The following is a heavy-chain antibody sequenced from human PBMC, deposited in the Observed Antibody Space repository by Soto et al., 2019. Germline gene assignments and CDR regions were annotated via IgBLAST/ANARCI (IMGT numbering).Heavy chain of an antibody. D-gene: IGHD2-2*01. V-gene: IGHV3-23*01. CDR1: GFTFSTYT. CDR3: AKARCSTSNCYVPDY. CDR2: INGGGGSP. Sequence: EVHLLESGGGLAQPGGSLRLSCSASGFTFSTYTMIWVGRAPGKGLEWVSTINGGGGSPSYADSVQGRFTISRDNPKNTLYLHLNSLTVDDTATYYCAKARCSTSNCYVPDYWGQGAPVTVSS. J-gene: IGHJ4*02.